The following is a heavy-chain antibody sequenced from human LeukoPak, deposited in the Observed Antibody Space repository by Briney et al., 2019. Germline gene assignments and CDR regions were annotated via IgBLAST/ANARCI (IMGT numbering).Heavy chain of an antibody. J-gene: IGHJ5*02. V-gene: IGHV1-46*01. Sequence: ASVKVSCKSSGYTFTSYYMHWVRQAPGQGLDWMGIINPSGGSTSYAQKFQGRVTMTRDMSTSTVYMELSSLRSEDTAVYYCARVFGRPSVTGWFDPWGQGTLVTVSS. CDR1: GYTFTSYY. D-gene: IGHD3/OR15-3a*01. CDR2: INPSGGST. CDR3: ARVFGRPSVTGWFDP.